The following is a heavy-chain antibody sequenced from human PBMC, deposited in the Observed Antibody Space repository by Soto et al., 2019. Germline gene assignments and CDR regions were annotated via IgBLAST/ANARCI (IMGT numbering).Heavy chain of an antibody. CDR1: GYTFTSYG. CDR2: ISAYNGNT. V-gene: IGHV1-18*01. D-gene: IGHD2-15*01. Sequence: QVQLVQSGAEVTKPGASVKVSCKASGYTFTSYGISWVRQAPGQGLEWTGWISAYNGNTNYTQKRQGRSTMTTDTSTSTAYMELRSLRSDDTAVYYCSRISTVAGPGPNWFDPWGQGTLVTVSS. J-gene: IGHJ5*02. CDR3: SRISTVAGPGPNWFDP.